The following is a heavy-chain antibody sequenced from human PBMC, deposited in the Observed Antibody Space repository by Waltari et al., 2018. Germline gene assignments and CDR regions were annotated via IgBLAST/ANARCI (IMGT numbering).Heavy chain of an antibody. V-gene: IGHV4-39*07. CDR1: GGSISSSSYY. CDR2: IYYSGGT. J-gene: IGHJ6*02. Sequence: QLQLQESGPGLVKPSETLSLTCTVSGGSISSSSYYWGWIRQPPGKGLEWIGSIYYSGGTYYHPSLKSRVTISVDTSKNQFSLKRSSVTAADTAVYYCARVSGSRRDYYYYGMDVWGQGTTVTVSS. CDR3: ARVSGSRRDYYYYGMDV. D-gene: IGHD1-26*01.